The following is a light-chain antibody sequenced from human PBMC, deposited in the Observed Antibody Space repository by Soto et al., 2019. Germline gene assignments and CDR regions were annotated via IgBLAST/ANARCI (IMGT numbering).Light chain of an antibody. Sequence: DIQMTQSPSSLSASVGDRVTITCQASQNINNYLNWYQQKPGRAPKLLINDASNLEAGVPSRFRGSGSGTDFTFTISRLQPEDIATYYCQQYNSYSQTFGQGTKVEIK. CDR2: DAS. CDR1: QNINNY. CDR3: QQYNSYSQT. V-gene: IGKV1-33*01. J-gene: IGKJ1*01.